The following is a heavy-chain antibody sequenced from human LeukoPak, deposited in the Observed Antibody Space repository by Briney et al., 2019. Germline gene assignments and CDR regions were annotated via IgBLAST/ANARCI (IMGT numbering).Heavy chain of an antibody. D-gene: IGHD5-12*01. CDR1: GFTFSSYW. V-gene: IGHV3-53*01. Sequence: PGGSLRLSCAASGFTFSSYWMSWVRQAPGKGLEWVSVIYSGGSTYYADSVKGRFTISRDNSKNTLYLQMNSLRAEDTAVYYCASGYDSYFDYWGQGTLVTVSS. CDR2: IYSGGST. J-gene: IGHJ4*02. CDR3: ASGYDSYFDY.